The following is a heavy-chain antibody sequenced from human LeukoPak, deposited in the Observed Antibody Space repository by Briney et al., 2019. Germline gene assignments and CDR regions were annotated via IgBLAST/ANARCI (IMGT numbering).Heavy chain of an antibody. J-gene: IGHJ4*02. D-gene: IGHD6-25*01. CDR2: IKKDGGEK. CDR1: GFTFSSSW. CDR3: ARISTAAAGVDY. V-gene: IGHV3-7*01. Sequence: PGGSLRLSCGASGFTFSSSWMSWVRQAPGKGLEWVANIKKDGGEKYYVASVKGRFTISRDNAKNLVYLQMDSLRVEDTAVYYCARISTAAAGVDYWGQGTLVTVSS.